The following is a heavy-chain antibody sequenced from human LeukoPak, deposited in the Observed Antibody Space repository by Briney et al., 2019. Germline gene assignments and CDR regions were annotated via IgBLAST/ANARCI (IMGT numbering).Heavy chain of an antibody. J-gene: IGHJ4*02. V-gene: IGHV3-64*01. Sequence: PGGSLRLSCAASGFTFSSYAMHWVPQAPGKGLEYVSAISSNGGSTYYANSVKGRFTISRDNSKNTLYLQMGSLRAEDMAVYYCARGGRVTPPDYWGQGTLVTVSS. CDR3: ARGGRVTPPDY. CDR2: ISSNGGST. D-gene: IGHD4-23*01. CDR1: GFTFSSYA.